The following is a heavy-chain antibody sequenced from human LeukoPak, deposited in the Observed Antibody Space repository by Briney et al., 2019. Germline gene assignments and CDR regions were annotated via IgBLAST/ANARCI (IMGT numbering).Heavy chain of an antibody. Sequence: PSETLSLTCAVYGVSFSGYYWSWIRQPPGKGLEWIGEINHSGSTNYNPSLKSRVTISVDTSKNQFSLKLSSVTAADTAVYYCARGKNTYYYYMDVWGKGTTVTVSS. V-gene: IGHV4-34*01. CDR2: INHSGST. J-gene: IGHJ6*03. CDR1: GVSFSGYY. CDR3: ARGKNTYYYYMDV.